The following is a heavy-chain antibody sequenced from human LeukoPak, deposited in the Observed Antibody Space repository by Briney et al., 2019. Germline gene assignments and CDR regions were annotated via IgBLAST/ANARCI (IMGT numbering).Heavy chain of an antibody. CDR3: ARVQVGVAPFYYYYYMDV. Sequence: PGGSLRLSCAASGFTFSSYWMSWVRQAPGKGLEWVANIKQGGSEKYYVDSVKGRFTISRDNAKNSLYLQMNSLRAEDTAVYYCARVQVGVAPFYYYYYMDVWGKGTTVTVSS. CDR2: IKQGGSEK. J-gene: IGHJ6*03. CDR1: GFTFSSYW. V-gene: IGHV3-7*01. D-gene: IGHD3-16*01.